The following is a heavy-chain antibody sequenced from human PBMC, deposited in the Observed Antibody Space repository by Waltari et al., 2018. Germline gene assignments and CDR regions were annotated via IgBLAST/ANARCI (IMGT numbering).Heavy chain of an antibody. CDR1: GGSFGGYY. D-gene: IGHD2-2*01. CDR2: INHSGST. Sequence: QVQLQQWGAGLLKPSETLSLTCAVYGGSFGGYYWSWIRKPPGKGLEWIGEINHSGSTNYNPSLKSRVTISVDTSKNQFSLKLSSVTAADTAVYYCARVDCSSTSCYDAFDIWGQGTMVTVSS. V-gene: IGHV4-34*01. J-gene: IGHJ3*02. CDR3: ARVDCSSTSCYDAFDI.